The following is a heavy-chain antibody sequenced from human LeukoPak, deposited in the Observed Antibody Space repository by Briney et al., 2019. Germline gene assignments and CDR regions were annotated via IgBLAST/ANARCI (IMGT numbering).Heavy chain of an antibody. Sequence: GGSLRLSCAASGFTFSDYYMSWIRQAPGKGLEWVSYISSSGSTIYYADSVKGRFTISRDNAKNSLYLQMNSLRAEDTAVYYCARVRTIFGVVIPEFDYWGQGTLSPSPQ. D-gene: IGHD3-3*01. J-gene: IGHJ4*02. CDR3: ARVRTIFGVVIPEFDY. V-gene: IGHV3-11*04. CDR2: ISSSGSTI. CDR1: GFTFSDYY.